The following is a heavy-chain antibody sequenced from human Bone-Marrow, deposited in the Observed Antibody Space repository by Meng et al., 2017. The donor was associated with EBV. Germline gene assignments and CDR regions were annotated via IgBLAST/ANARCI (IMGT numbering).Heavy chain of an antibody. Sequence: QVQEVPSGLEVKNPRTSVKVSCKASGGTFSSHAISWLRKAPGQGLEWMGGIIPIFGTAKYAQKFQVRVTITADESTSTAYMELSILRSEDTAVYYCTEEMAKIAFWGQGTLVTVSS. J-gene: IGHJ4*02. CDR1: GGTFSSHA. CDR2: IIPIFGTA. CDR3: TEEMAKIAF. V-gene: IGHV1-69*01. D-gene: IGHD5-24*01.